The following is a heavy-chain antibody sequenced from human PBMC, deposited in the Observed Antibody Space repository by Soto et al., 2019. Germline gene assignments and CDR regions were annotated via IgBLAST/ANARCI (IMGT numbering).Heavy chain of an antibody. J-gene: IGHJ6*03. CDR1: GYTFTSYG. CDR2: MNPNSGNT. Sequence: ASVKVACKASGYTFTSYGINWVRQATGQGLEWMGWMNPNSGNTGYAQKFQGRVTMTRNTSISTAYTELSSLRSEDTAVYYCARNSGWLYYYYYYYMDVWGKGTTVTVLL. V-gene: IGHV1-8*02. CDR3: ARNSGWLYYYYYYYMDV. D-gene: IGHD6-19*01.